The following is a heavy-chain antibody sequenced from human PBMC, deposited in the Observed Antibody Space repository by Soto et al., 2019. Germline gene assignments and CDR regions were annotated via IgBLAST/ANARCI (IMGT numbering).Heavy chain of an antibody. CDR3: ARAPPRPYYYDSSVYYQLFDY. CDR2: ISAYNGNT. D-gene: IGHD3-22*01. V-gene: IGHV1-18*01. CDR1: GYTFTSYG. Sequence: ASVKVSCKASGYTFTSYGISWVRQAPGQGLEWMGWISAYNGNTNYAQKLQGRVTMTTDTSTSTAYMELRSLRSDDTAVYYCARAPPRPYYYDSSVYYQLFDYWGKGTLVTVSS. J-gene: IGHJ4*02.